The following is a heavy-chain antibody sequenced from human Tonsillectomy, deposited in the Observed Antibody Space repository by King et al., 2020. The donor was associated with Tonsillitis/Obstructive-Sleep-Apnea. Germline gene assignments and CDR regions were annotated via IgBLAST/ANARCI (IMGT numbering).Heavy chain of an antibody. CDR2: IRSKAYGGTT. Sequence: EVQLVESGGGLVQPGRSLRLSCTASGFTFGDYAMSWVRQAPGKGLEWVGFIRSKAYGGTTEYAASVKGRFTISRDDSKSIAYLQMNSLKTEDTAVYYCTSESDYDFWSGYYRHWGQGTLVTVSS. D-gene: IGHD3-3*01. CDR1: GFTFGDYA. J-gene: IGHJ4*02. V-gene: IGHV3-49*04. CDR3: TSESDYDFWSGYYRH.